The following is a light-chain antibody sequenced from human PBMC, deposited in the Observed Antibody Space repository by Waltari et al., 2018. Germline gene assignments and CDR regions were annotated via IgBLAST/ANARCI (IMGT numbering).Light chain of an antibody. Sequence: QSGLTQPPSVSGAPGQRVTISCTGSSSNIGAGYDVHWYQLLPGTAPKLLIFGTSIRPSGVADRFLGSKSGASASLAITGLQAGDEAGYYCQSYDSSLSGSVFGGGTKLTIL. J-gene: IGLJ2*01. CDR3: QSYDSSLSGSV. V-gene: IGLV1-40*01. CDR2: GTS. CDR1: SSNIGAGYD.